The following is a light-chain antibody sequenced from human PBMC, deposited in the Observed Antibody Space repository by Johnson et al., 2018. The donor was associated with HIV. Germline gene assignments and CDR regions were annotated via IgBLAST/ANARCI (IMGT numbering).Light chain of an antibody. J-gene: IGLJ1*01. V-gene: IGLV1-51*01. Sequence: HSVLTQPPSVSAAPGQRVTISCSGSSSNIGNNYVSWYQQLPGTAPKLLIYDNNKLPSGIPDRFSGSKSGTSATLGITGLQTGDEADYYCGTWDSSLSALYVFGTGTKVTVL. CDR3: GTWDSSLSALYV. CDR1: SSNIGNNY. CDR2: DNN.